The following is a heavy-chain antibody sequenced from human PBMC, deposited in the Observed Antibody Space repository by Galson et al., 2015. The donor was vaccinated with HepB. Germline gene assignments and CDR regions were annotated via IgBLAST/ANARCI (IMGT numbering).Heavy chain of an antibody. V-gene: IGHV1-8*01. J-gene: IGHJ3*02. Sequence: APGQGLEWMGWMNPNSGNTGYAQKFQGRVTMTRNTSISTAYMELSSLRSEDTAVYYCASSPGPWAFDIWGQGTMVTVSS. CDR3: ASSPGPWAFDI. CDR2: MNPNSGNT.